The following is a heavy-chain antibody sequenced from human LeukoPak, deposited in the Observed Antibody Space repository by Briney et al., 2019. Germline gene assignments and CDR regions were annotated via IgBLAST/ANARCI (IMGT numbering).Heavy chain of an antibody. D-gene: IGHD2-15*01. CDR3: ARRVDYYYYGMDV. CDR1: GYTFTGYY. Sequence: GASVKVSCKASGYTFTGYYMHWVRRAPGQGLEWMGWINPNSGGTNYAQKFQGRVTMTRDTSISTAYMELSRLRSDDTAVYYCARRVDYYYYGMDVWGQGTTVTVSS. J-gene: IGHJ6*02. CDR2: INPNSGGT. V-gene: IGHV1-2*02.